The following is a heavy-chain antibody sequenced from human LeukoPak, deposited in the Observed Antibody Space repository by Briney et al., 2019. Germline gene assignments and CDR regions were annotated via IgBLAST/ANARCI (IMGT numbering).Heavy chain of an antibody. CDR2: IYGSGST. Sequence: SETLSLTCSVSGGSISGHYWNWIRQPPGKGLEWIGHIYGSGSTKFNPSFEGRVVMSVDTSKSQFSLELRSVTAADAAKYFCARSFNGHFFDYWGLGSLLTVSS. J-gene: IGHJ4*01. CDR1: GGSISGHY. D-gene: IGHD2-8*01. V-gene: IGHV4-59*11. CDR3: ARSFNGHFFDY.